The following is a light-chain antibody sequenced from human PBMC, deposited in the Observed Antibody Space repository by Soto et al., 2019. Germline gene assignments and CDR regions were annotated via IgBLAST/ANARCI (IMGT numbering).Light chain of an antibody. J-gene: IGKJ5*01. CDR3: QQLFYSPST. Sequence: DIVLTQTPLSLSVTPGQPASISCKSSQSLLHSDGKTYLYWYLQKPGQPPQLLIYEVSNRFSGVPDRFSGSRSGTEFSLTITSLQSEDFATDYCQQLFYSPSTFCQGRRLAMK. CDR2: EVS. V-gene: IGKV2D-29*01. CDR1: QSLLHSDGKTY.